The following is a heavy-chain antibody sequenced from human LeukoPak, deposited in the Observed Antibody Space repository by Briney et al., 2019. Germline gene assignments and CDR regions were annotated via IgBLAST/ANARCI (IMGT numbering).Heavy chain of an antibody. Sequence: PGRPLRLSCTASGLIFSTAGMHWVRQAPGKGLYWVAVISYDGSNKYYADSVKGRFTISRDNSKNTLYLQMNSLRAEDTAVYYCAKDLTMVRGVLIEGNYFDYWGQGTPVTASS. CDR3: AKDLTMVRGVLIEGNYFDY. J-gene: IGHJ4*02. D-gene: IGHD3-10*01. V-gene: IGHV3-30*18. CDR2: ISYDGSNK. CDR1: GLIFSTAG.